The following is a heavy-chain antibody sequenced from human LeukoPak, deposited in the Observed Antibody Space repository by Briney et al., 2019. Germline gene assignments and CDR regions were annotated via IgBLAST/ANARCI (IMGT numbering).Heavy chain of an antibody. J-gene: IGHJ4*02. D-gene: IGHD3-10*01. CDR1: GFTFSDYY. Sequence: GGSLRLSCAASGFTFSDYYMSWIRQAPGKGLEWVSYISSSGSTIYYADSVKGRFTISRDNAKNSLYLQMNSLRAEDTAVYYCARVLYHYGSGSYYKGGLDYWGQGTLVTVSS. V-gene: IGHV3-11*01. CDR2: ISSSGSTI. CDR3: ARVLYHYGSGSYYKGGLDY.